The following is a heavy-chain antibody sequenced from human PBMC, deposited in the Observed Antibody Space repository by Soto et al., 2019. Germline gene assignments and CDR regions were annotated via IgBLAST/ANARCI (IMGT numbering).Heavy chain of an antibody. CDR3: ARSSGGNFGIIIEGSNWFDP. D-gene: IGHD3-3*01. CDR1: GDTFTSYY. J-gene: IGHJ5*02. V-gene: IGHV1-46*01. CDR2: INPHGGST. Sequence: GASVKVSCKAPGDTFTSYYLNWVRQAPGQGLEWMGVINPHGGSTKYAQKFQGRITVTRDTSRSTVYMELSSLRSDDTAIYYCARSSGGNFGIIIEGSNWFDPWGQGTLVTVS.